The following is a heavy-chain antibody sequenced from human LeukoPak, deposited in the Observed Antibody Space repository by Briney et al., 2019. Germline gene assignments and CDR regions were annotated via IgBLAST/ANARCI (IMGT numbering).Heavy chain of an antibody. CDR2: INPNSGGT. V-gene: IGHV1-2*04. J-gene: IGHJ5*02. CDR3: ARGSDIVVVVAATPKVGWFDP. CDR1: GYTFTGYY. Sequence: ASVKVSCKASGYTFTGYYMHWVRQAPGQGLEWMGWINPNSGGTNYAQKFQGWVTMTRDTSISTAYMEPSRLRSDDTAVYYRARGSDIVVVVAATPKVGWFDPWGQGTLVTVSS. D-gene: IGHD2-15*01.